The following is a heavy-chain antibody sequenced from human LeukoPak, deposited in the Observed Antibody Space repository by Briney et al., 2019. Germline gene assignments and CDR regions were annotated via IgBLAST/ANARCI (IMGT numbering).Heavy chain of an antibody. CDR3: ARGKSGSYFDFDY. J-gene: IGHJ4*02. CDR2: INHSGST. D-gene: IGHD1-26*01. V-gene: IGHV4-34*01. CDR1: GGSFSGYY. Sequence: SETPSLTCAVYGGSFSGYYWSWIRQPPGKGLEWIGEINHSGSTNYNPSLKSRVTISVDTSKNQFSLKLSSVTAADTAVYYCARGKSGSYFDFDYWGQGTLVTVSS.